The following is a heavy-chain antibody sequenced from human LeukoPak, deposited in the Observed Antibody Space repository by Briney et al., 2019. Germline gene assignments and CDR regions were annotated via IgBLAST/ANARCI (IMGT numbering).Heavy chain of an antibody. V-gene: IGHV3-23*01. J-gene: IGHJ1*01. Sequence: GGSLRLSCAASGFTFTSYAMSWVRQAPGKWLEWVPAISGSGGSTYYADSVKGRFTISRDNSKSTLFLQMNSLRAEDTAVYYCAKDPRVGSRVATPCHWGQGTLVTVSS. D-gene: IGHD5-24*01. CDR3: AKDPRVGSRVATPCH. CDR1: GFTFTSYA. CDR2: ISGSGGST.